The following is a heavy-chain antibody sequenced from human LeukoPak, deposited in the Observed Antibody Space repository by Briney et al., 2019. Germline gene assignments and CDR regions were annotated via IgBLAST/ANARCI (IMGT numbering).Heavy chain of an antibody. Sequence: ASVKVSCKASGYTFTSYGISWVRQAPGQGLEWMGWISAYNGYTNYAQKLQGRVTMTTDTSTSTAYMELRSLRSDDTAVYYCARVGGYYPSHWYFDLWGRGTLVTVSS. D-gene: IGHD3-22*01. CDR2: ISAYNGYT. CDR1: GYTFTSYG. CDR3: ARVGGYYPSHWYFDL. J-gene: IGHJ2*01. V-gene: IGHV1-18*01.